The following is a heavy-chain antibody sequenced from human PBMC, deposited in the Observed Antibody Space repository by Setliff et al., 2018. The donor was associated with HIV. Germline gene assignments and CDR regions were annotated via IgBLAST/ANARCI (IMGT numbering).Heavy chain of an antibody. D-gene: IGHD3-22*01. CDR2: INHSGST. V-gene: IGHV4-34*01. J-gene: IGHJ3*02. Sequence: SETLSLTCAVYGGSFSAYYWSWIRQPPGKGLEWIGEINHSGSTNYNSSLKSRVTMSVDTSKNQFSLKLSSVTAADTAVYYCARHSITLVVGVPERDDAFDIWGQGTMVTVSS. CDR1: GGSFSAYY. CDR3: ARHSITLVVGVPERDDAFDI.